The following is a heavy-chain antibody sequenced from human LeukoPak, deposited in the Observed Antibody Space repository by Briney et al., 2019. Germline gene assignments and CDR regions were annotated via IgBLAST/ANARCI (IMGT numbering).Heavy chain of an antibody. Sequence: PGGSLRLSCAASGFTFSSYSMNWVRQAPGKGLEWVSYISSSSSTIYYADSVKGRFTISRDNAKNSLYLQMNSLRDEDTAVYYCARSRSDYGDYVDNYWGQGTLVTVSS. CDR1: GFTFSSYS. CDR3: ARSRSDYGDYVDNY. J-gene: IGHJ4*02. D-gene: IGHD4-17*01. V-gene: IGHV3-48*02. CDR2: ISSSSSTI.